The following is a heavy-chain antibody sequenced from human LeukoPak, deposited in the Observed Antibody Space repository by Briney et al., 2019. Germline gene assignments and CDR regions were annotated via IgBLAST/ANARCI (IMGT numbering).Heavy chain of an antibody. CDR2: TYYRSKWYN. V-gene: IGHV6-1*01. CDR1: GDSVSSSSPT. CDR3: ARFLGAALDY. Sequence: SQTLSLTCAISGDSVSSSSPTWNWIRQSPSRDLEWLGRTYYRSKWYNDYAVSVKSRITINSDTSNNQFSLQLNSVTPEDTAVYYCARFLGAALDYWGQGILVTVSS. D-gene: IGHD3-16*01. J-gene: IGHJ4*02.